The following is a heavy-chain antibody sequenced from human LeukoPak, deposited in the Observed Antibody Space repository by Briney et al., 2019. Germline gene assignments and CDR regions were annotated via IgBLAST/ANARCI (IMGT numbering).Heavy chain of an antibody. CDR2: ITNSGRDA. V-gene: IGHV3-11*06. Sequence: GGSLTLSCAASGFTFSDHYMTWIRQAPGKGLEWVSYITNSGRDADYSDSVSGRFTTSRDKAKNSLYMQMNSLRPEETAIYYCGRGHFGLDVWGKGTTVTVPS. CDR1: GFTFSDHY. J-gene: IGHJ6*04. CDR3: GRGHFGLDV.